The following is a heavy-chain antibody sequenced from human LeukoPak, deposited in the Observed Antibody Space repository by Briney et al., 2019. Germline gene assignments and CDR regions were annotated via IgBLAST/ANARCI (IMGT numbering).Heavy chain of an antibody. V-gene: IGHV4-38-2*02. J-gene: IGHJ2*01. CDR1: GYSISSGYY. D-gene: IGHD3-10*01. Sequence: SETLSLTCTVSGYSISSGYYWGWIRQPPGKGLEWIGSIYHSGSTYYNPSLKSRVTISVDTSKSQFSLKLSSVTAADTVVYYCGKSNYGSGSYYIGYLDLWGRGTLVTVSS. CDR2: IYHSGST. CDR3: GKSNYGSGSYYIGYLDL.